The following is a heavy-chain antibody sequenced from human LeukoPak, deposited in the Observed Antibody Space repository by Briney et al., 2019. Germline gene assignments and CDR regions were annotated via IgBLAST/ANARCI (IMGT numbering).Heavy chain of an antibody. CDR3: ARPRGSLRLAATGVFDY. Sequence: GASVKVSCKASGYTFTGYYMHWVRQAPGQGLEWMGWINPNSGGTNYAQKVQGRVTMTRDTSISTDYMELSRLRSDDTAVYYCARPRGSLRLAATGVFDYWGQGTLVTVSS. J-gene: IGHJ4*02. CDR1: GYTFTGYY. D-gene: IGHD2-15*01. V-gene: IGHV1-2*02. CDR2: INPNSGGT.